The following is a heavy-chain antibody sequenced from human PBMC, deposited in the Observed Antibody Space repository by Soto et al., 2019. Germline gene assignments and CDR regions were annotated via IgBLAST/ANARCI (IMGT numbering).Heavy chain of an antibody. V-gene: IGHV1-69*01. D-gene: IGHD3-10*01. CDR3: ARDLPNRSGRV. CDR2: IIPIFDAT. CDR1: GGPFSTLS. Sequence: QVQLVKSGPEVKKPGSSVKVSCKVSGGPFSTLSISWVRQAPGQGLMWMGGIIPIFDATNYAQMFQGRVTITADDSTSTAYMELSSLRSDDTAVYYCARDLPNRSGRVWGPGTLVTVSS. J-gene: IGHJ4*02.